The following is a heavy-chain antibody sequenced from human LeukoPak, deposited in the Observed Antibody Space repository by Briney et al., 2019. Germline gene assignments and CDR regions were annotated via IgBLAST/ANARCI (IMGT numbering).Heavy chain of an antibody. J-gene: IGHJ4*02. CDR2: ISRDGGGT. Sequence: GGSLRLYCAASGFTFDDFGMHWVRQAPGKAMEWVALISRDGGGTYYADSVKGRFTISRDNSRDSLYLQMNSLRPEDTAFYYCAKEGRAYSKSRYFDYWGQGTLVTVSS. CDR3: AKEGRAYSKSRYFDY. CDR1: GFTFDDFG. D-gene: IGHD1-26*01. V-gene: IGHV3-43*01.